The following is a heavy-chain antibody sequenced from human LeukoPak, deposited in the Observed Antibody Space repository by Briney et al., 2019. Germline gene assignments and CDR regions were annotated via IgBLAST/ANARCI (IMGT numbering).Heavy chain of an antibody. CDR2: ISRNGGRT. D-gene: IGHD6-13*01. CDR3: VKGPRQQLVTRFDN. Sequence: GGSLRLSCSASGFTFSTYAMHWVRQAPGKGLEYVSAISRNGGRTYYADSVKGRFTISRDNSKNTLYLQMNGLRAEDTAVYYCVKGPRQQLVTRFDNWGQGTLVTVSS. J-gene: IGHJ4*02. CDR1: GFTFSTYA. V-gene: IGHV3-64D*06.